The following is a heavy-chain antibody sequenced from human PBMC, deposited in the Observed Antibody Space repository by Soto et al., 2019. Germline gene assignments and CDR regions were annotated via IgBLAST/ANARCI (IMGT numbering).Heavy chain of an antibody. CDR2: MNPNSGNT. Sequence: QVQLVQSGAEVKKPGASVKVSCKASGYTFTSYDINWVRQATGQGLEWMGWMNPNSGNTGSAQKFKDRVIMPMNTSIITAYMELSSLRSEDTAVYYGARGLTSTTNYDFWSLPTPGYLGQGTLVTVSS. CDR3: ARGLTSTTNYDFWSLPTPGY. CDR1: GYTFTSYD. D-gene: IGHD3-3*01. V-gene: IGHV1-8*01. J-gene: IGHJ4*02.